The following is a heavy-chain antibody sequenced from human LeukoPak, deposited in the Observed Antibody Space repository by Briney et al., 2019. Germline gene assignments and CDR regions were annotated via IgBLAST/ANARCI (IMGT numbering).Heavy chain of an antibody. CDR1: GYTFTSYG. D-gene: IGHD4-17*01. J-gene: IGHJ4*02. CDR3: ARGGSILWANDYVDYVFDSQNPASKPNDY. CDR2: ISAYNGNT. Sequence: ASVKVSCKASGYTFTSYGISWVRQAPGQGLEWMGWISAYNGNTNYAQKLQGRVTMTTDTSTSTAYMELRSLRSDDTAVYYCARGGSILWANDYVDYVFDSQNPASKPNDYWGQGTLVTVSS. V-gene: IGHV1-18*01.